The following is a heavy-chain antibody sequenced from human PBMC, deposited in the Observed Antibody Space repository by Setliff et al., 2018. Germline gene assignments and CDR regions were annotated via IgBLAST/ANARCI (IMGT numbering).Heavy chain of an antibody. V-gene: IGHV2-5*02. D-gene: IGHD6-19*01. Sequence: GPTLVNPSETLTLTCTFSGFSITTSGVGVGWIRQPPGEALEWLAFIYWDDDKRYNPSLKNRLTVAKDTSNNQVVLTMSNMDPMDTATYYCAYREVGYGSGWNQGVLLYWGQGILVTVSS. CDR2: IYWDDDK. CDR3: AYREVGYGSGWNQGVLLY. CDR1: GFSITTSGVG. J-gene: IGHJ4*02.